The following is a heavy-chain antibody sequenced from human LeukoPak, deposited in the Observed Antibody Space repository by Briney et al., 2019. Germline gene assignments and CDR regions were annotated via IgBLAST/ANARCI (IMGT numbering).Heavy chain of an antibody. CDR3: ARVSGDVDILTGYNGRGIDY. V-gene: IGHV3-30*04. CDR1: GFTFSSYA. CDR2: ISYDGSNK. Sequence: GGSLRLSCAASGFTFSSYAMHWVRQPPGKGLEWVAVISYDGSNKYYADSVKGRFTISRDNSKNTLYLQMNSLRAEDTAVYYCARVSGDVDILTGYNGRGIDYWGQGTLVTVSS. D-gene: IGHD3-9*01. J-gene: IGHJ4*02.